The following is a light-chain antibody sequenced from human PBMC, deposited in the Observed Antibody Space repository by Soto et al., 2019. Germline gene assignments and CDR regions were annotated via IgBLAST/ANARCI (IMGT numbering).Light chain of an antibody. CDR1: SSDVGSYNL. J-gene: IGLJ3*02. V-gene: IGLV2-23*01. CDR2: EGS. Sequence: QSVLTQPASVSGSPGQSITISCTGTSSDVGSYNLVSWYQQHPGKAPKLMIYEGSKRPSGVSNRFSGSKSGNTASLTISGLQDEDDADYYCCSYAGRSTWVFGGGTKLTVL. CDR3: CSYAGRSTWV.